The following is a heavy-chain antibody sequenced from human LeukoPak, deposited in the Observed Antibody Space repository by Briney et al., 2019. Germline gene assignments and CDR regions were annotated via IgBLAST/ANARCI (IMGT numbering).Heavy chain of an antibody. CDR1: GGSFSGYY. J-gene: IGHJ5*02. CDR3: ARGRIGGTSWFDP. Sequence: SETLSLTCAVYGGSFSGYYWSWIRQPPGKGLEWIGEINHSGSTNYNPSLKSRVTISVDTSKNQFSLKLSSVTAADTAVYYCARGRIGGTSWFDPWGQGTLVTVSS. D-gene: IGHD1/OR15-1a*01. CDR2: INHSGST. V-gene: IGHV4-34*01.